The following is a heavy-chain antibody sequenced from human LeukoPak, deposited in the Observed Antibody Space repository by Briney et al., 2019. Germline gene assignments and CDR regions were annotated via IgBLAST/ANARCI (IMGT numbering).Heavy chain of an antibody. CDR3: ARDSYGITGTLGP. CDR1: GFAISDYY. J-gene: IGHJ5*02. D-gene: IGHD1-7*01. Sequence: GGSLRLSCAASGFAISDYYMSWIRQAPGKGLEWVAYISNSGSIIFYADPVKGRFTISRDNAKNSLYLQMNSLRAEDTAVYYRARDSYGITGTLGPWGQGTLVTVSS. CDR2: ISNSGSII. V-gene: IGHV3-11*01.